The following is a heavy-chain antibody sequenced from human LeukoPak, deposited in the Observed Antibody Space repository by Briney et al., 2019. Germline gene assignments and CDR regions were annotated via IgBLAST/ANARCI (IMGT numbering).Heavy chain of an antibody. V-gene: IGHV4-34*01. Sequence: PSETLSLTCTVSGGSISSYYWSWIRQPPGKGPEWIGEINHSGSTNYNPSLKSRVTISVDTSKNQFSLKLSSVTAADTAVYYCARDSRSSTSCYKDYWGQGTLVTVSS. J-gene: IGHJ4*02. CDR1: GGSISSYY. D-gene: IGHD2-2*02. CDR3: ARDSRSSTSCYKDY. CDR2: INHSGST.